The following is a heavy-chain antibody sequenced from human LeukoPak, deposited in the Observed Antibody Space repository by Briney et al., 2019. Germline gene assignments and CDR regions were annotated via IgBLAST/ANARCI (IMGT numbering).Heavy chain of an antibody. CDR2: INPKTGGT. V-gene: IGHV1-2*02. J-gene: IGHJ6*03. CDR3: ARLHMVRELYYYYYLDV. CDR1: GYTLSDYY. D-gene: IGHD3-10*01. Sequence: ASVKVSCKTSGYTLSDYYMHWVRQAPGQGLEWMGWINPKTGGTTYAQKFQGRVSMTRDTSTSTGYMELSRLTSDDTAIYYCARLHMVRELYYYYYLDVWGTGTMVTVSS.